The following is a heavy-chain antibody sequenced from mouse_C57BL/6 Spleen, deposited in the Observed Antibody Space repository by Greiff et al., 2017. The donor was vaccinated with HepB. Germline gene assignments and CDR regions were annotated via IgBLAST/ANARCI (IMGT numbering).Heavy chain of an antibody. J-gene: IGHJ2*01. D-gene: IGHD3-2*02. CDR3: ARKSSGPYYFDY. Sequence: QVQLQQSGPELVKPGASVRISCKASGYAFRSSWMNWVKQRPGKGLEWIGRIYPGDGDTNYNGKFKGKATLTADKSSSTAYMQLSSLTSEDSAVYFCARKSSGPYYFDYWGQGTTLTVSS. V-gene: IGHV1-82*01. CDR2: IYPGDGDT. CDR1: GYAFRSSW.